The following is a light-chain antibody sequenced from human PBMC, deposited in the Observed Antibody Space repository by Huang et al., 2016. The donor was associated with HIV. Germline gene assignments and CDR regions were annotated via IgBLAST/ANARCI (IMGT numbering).Light chain of an antibody. Sequence: EVVITQSPAILSVSPGERATLSCRVSQNVNTDLAWYKHNPGQAPRLLIYGASTRATGIPARVSGNGSETEFTLTISSLQSEDFAIYYCQQYNNWPPLTFGGGTKVEIK. CDR2: GAS. CDR1: QNVNTD. CDR3: QQYNNWPPLT. V-gene: IGKV3-15*01. J-gene: IGKJ4*01.